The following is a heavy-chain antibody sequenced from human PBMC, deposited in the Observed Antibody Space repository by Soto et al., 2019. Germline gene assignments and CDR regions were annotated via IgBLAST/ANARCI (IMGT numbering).Heavy chain of an antibody. CDR2: ISRSGNST. Sequence: EVQVLDSGGGLAQPGGSLRLSCAASGFSFSSHAMSWVRQSPGKGLEWVSSISRSGNSTYSADSVRGRFTISRYNSKNTLYLQMNSLRAEDTAVYYCAKDAKILDWLPTSYYYDFWGQGTLVTVSS. V-gene: IGHV3-23*01. J-gene: IGHJ4*02. D-gene: IGHD3-9*01. CDR3: AKDAKILDWLPTSYYYDF. CDR1: GFSFSSHA.